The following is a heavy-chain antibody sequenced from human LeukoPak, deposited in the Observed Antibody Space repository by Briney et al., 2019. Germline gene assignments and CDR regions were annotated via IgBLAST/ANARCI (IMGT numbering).Heavy chain of an antibody. D-gene: IGHD7-27*01. CDR3: VREPTGALNFDL. CDR2: INDDGSST. V-gene: IGHV3-74*01. J-gene: IGHJ2*01. Sequence: GGSLRLSCAASGFTLRSYWMHWVRQLPGKGLVCVSRINDDGSSTSYADSVKGRFTISRDNAKNTLSLQMISLRDEDTGVYYCVREPTGALNFDLWGRGTLVTVSS. CDR1: GFTLRSYW.